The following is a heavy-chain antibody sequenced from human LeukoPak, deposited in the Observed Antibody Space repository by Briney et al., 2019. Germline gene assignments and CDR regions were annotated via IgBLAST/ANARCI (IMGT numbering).Heavy chain of an antibody. J-gene: IGHJ5*02. CDR3: ARESAAENWFDP. Sequence: SETLSLTCAVYGGSFSGYYWSWIRQPPGKGLERIGEINHSGSTTYNPSLKSRVTISVDTSKNQFSLKLSSVTAADTAVYYCARESAAENWFDPWGQGTLVTVSS. CDR1: GGSFSGYY. CDR2: INHSGST. V-gene: IGHV4-34*01. D-gene: IGHD6-13*01.